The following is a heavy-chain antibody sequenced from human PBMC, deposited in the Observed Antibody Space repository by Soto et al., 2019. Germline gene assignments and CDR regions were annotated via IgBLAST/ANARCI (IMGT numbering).Heavy chain of an antibody. D-gene: IGHD3-22*01. CDR2: IYYSGST. Sequence: TLSLTCTVSGGSISSSSYYWGWIRQPPGKGLEWIGSIYYSGSTYYNPSLKSRVTISVDTSKNQFSLKLSSVTAADTAVYYCASGDSSGYDAFDIWGQGTMVTVSS. CDR1: GGSISSSSYY. J-gene: IGHJ3*02. CDR3: ASGDSSGYDAFDI. V-gene: IGHV4-39*01.